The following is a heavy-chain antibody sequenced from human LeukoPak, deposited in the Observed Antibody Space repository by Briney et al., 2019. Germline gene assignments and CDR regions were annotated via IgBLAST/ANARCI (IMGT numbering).Heavy chain of an antibody. CDR1: GYTFTSYA. CDR3: ARGDLGYYFDY. J-gene: IGHJ4*02. Sequence: GASVKVSCKASGYTFTSYAMHWVRQAPGQRLEWMGWINAGNGNTKYSQKFQGRVTITADESTSTAYMELSSLRSEDTAVYYCARGDLGYYFDYWGQGTLVTVSS. CDR2: INAGNGNT. D-gene: IGHD3-16*01. V-gene: IGHV1-3*01.